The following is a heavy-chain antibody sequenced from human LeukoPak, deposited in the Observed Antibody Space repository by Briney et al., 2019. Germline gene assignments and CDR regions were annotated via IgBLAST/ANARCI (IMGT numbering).Heavy chain of an antibody. CDR3: ARVKRPAAIRGLDAFGI. D-gene: IGHD2-2*01. CDR1: GFTFSSYA. V-gene: IGHV3-30-3*01. J-gene: IGHJ3*02. Sequence: GGSLRLSCAASGFTFSSYAMSWVRQAPGKGLEWVAVISYDGSNKYYADSVKGRFTISRDNSKNTLYLQMNSLRAEDTAVYYCARVKRPAAIRGLDAFGIWGQGTMVTVSS. CDR2: ISYDGSNK.